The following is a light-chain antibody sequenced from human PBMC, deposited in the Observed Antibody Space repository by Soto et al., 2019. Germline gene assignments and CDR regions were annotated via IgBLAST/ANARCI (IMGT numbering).Light chain of an antibody. CDR1: ESVSSSY. J-gene: IGKJ1*01. V-gene: IGKV3-20*01. Sequence: EIVLTQSPGTLSLSPGERATLSCRASESVSSSYLAWYQQKPGQAPMLLIFGASSRATGTPDRFSGSGSGTDFTLPISRLEPEDFAVYYCQQYGSSPPRTFGQGTEVEIK. CDR3: QQYGSSPPRT. CDR2: GAS.